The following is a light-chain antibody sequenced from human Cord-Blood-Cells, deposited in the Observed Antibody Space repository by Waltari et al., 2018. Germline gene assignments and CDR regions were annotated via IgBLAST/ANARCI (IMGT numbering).Light chain of an antibody. CDR2: DVS. CDR3: SSYTSSSTWV. CDR1: SSDVGGCNY. Sequence: QSALTQPASVSGSPGQSITIACTGTSSDVGGCNYVSWYQQHPGKAPQLLIYDVSNRPSGVSNRFSGSKSGNTASLTISGLQAEDEADYYCSSYTSSSTWVFGGGTKLTVL. V-gene: IGLV2-14*03. J-gene: IGLJ3*02.